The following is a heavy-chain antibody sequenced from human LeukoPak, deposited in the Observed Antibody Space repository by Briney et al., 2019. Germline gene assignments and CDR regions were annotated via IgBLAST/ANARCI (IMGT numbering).Heavy chain of an antibody. J-gene: IGHJ3*02. CDR1: GGAISSYY. Sequence: SETLSLTCTVSGGAISSYYWSWIRQPPGKGLEWVWYIYYSGSTNYNPSPKSRVTISVDPSKNQFSLKMSSVAAADTAVYYCARWSGYSDVCDIWGQGTMVTVSS. CDR3: ARWSGYSDVCDI. V-gene: IGHV4-59*01. D-gene: IGHD3-3*01. CDR2: IYYSGST.